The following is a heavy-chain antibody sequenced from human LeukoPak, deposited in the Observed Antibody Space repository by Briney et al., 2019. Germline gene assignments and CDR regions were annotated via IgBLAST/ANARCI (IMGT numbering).Heavy chain of an antibody. V-gene: IGHV4-34*01. CDR2: INHSGST. J-gene: IGHJ4*02. CDR1: GGSFSGYY. D-gene: IGHD5-18*01. Sequence: SETLSLTCADHGGSFSGYYWSRMRPPPGKGLHMIGEINHSGSTNYNPSLKSRVTISVDTSKNQFSLKLSSVTAADTAVYYCARGVRGYSYGYFDYWGQGTLVTVSS. CDR3: ARGVRGYSYGYFDY.